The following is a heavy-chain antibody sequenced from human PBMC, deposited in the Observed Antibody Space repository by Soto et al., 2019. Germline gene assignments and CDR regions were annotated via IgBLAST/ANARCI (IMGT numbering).Heavy chain of an antibody. D-gene: IGHD3-9*01. CDR3: ARADYDILTGEAFDI. V-gene: IGHV4-39*01. CDR1: SSY. CDR2: IYYSGST. J-gene: IGHJ3*02. Sequence: SSYWMSWVRQAPGKGLEWIGSIYYSGSTYYNPSLKSRVTISVDTSKNQFSLKLSSVTAADTAVYYCARADYDILTGEAFDIWGQGTMVTVSS.